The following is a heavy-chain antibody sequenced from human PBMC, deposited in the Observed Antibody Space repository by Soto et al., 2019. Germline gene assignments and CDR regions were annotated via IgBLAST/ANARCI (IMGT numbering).Heavy chain of an antibody. J-gene: IGHJ4*02. V-gene: IGHV3-23*01. CDR1: GFTFSNYA. Sequence: EVQLLESGGGLVQPGGSLRLSCAASGFTFSNYAMTWVRQSPGKGLEWVSAISGSGGNKTYADSVKVRFTISRDDSKNTVYLQMNILRAEDTATYCCAKGAYGSGSYDCWGQGTLVTVSS. CDR2: ISGSGGNK. CDR3: AKGAYGSGSYDC. D-gene: IGHD3-10*01.